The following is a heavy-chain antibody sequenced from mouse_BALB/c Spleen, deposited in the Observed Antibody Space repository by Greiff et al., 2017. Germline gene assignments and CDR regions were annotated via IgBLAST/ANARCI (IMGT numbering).Heavy chain of an antibody. CDR1: GYAFSSYW. CDR3: ARDGITNYAMDY. V-gene: IGHV1-80*01. Sequence: VKLLESGAELVRPGSSVKISCKASGYAFSSYWMNWVKQRPGQGLEWIGQIYPGDGDTNYNGKFKGKATLTADKSSSTAYMQLSSLTSEDAAVYFCARDGITNYAMDYWGQGTSVTVSS. J-gene: IGHJ4*01. CDR2: IYPGDGDT. D-gene: IGHD2-4*01.